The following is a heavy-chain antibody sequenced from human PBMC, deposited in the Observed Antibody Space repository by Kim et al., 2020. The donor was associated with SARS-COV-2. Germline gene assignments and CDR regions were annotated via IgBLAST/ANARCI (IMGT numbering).Heavy chain of an antibody. CDR3: ARASSTTIFGVVIIGHFDY. V-gene: IGHV4-31*03. D-gene: IGHD3-3*01. J-gene: IGHJ4*02. CDR1: GGSISSGGYY. CDR2: IYYSGST. Sequence: SETLSLTCTVSGGSISSGGYYWSWIRQHPGKGLEWIGYIYYSGSTYDNPSLKSRVTISVDTSKNQFSLKLSSVTAADTAVYYCARASSTTIFGVVIIGHFDYWGQGTLVNVSS.